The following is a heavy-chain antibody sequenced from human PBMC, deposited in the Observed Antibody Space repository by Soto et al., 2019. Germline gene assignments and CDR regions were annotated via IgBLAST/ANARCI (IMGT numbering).Heavy chain of an antibody. CDR3: ARDQGYSYGPFDY. CDR1: GFTFSSYS. D-gene: IGHD5-18*01. CDR2: ISSNSSII. Sequence: GGSLRLSCAASGFTFSSYSMNWVRQAPGKGLEWVSYISSNSSIIYYADSVKGRFTISRDNAKNSLYLQMNSLRAEDTAVYYCARDQGYSYGPFDYWGQGTLVTVSS. V-gene: IGHV3-48*01. J-gene: IGHJ4*02.